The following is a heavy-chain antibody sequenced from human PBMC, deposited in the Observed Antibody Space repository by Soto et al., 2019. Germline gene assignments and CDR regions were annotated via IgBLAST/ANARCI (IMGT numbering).Heavy chain of an antibody. J-gene: IGHJ5*02. CDR3: TTGYRDGSPA. CDR1: GFTFSDAW. D-gene: IGHD1-1*01. Sequence: PGGSLRLSCAASGFTFSDAWMSWVRQAPGKGLEWVGRIKSKAEGGTADYAAPVKGRFTISRDDSENTLYLQMNSLKTEDTAVYYCTTGYRDGSPAWGQGTLVTAPQ. CDR2: IKSKAEGGTA. V-gene: IGHV3-15*01.